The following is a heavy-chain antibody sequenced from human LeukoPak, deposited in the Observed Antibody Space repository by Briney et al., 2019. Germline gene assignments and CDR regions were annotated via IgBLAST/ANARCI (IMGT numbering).Heavy chain of an antibody. CDR3: AKDLGGARLDWFDP. Sequence: GGSLRLSCAASGFTFSSYGMHWVRQAPGKGLEWVAVISYDGSNKYYADSVKGRFTISRDNSKNTLYLQMNSPRAEDTAVYYCAKDLGGARLDWFDPWGQGTLVTVSS. D-gene: IGHD1-26*01. J-gene: IGHJ5*02. CDR1: GFTFSSYG. CDR2: ISYDGSNK. V-gene: IGHV3-30*18.